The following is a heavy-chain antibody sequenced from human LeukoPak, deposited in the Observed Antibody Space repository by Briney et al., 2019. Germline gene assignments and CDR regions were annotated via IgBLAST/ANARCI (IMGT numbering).Heavy chain of an antibody. J-gene: IGHJ3*02. CDR3: ARVTLSEIVVFDI. Sequence: GASVKVSCKASGYTFTSYAITWVRQAPGQGLEWMGWISPYNGNTNYAQKLQGRVTMTTETSTSTAYMELRSLRSDDTAVYYCARVTLSEIVVFDIWGQGTMVTVSS. V-gene: IGHV1-18*01. D-gene: IGHD2-15*01. CDR1: GYTFTSYA. CDR2: ISPYNGNT.